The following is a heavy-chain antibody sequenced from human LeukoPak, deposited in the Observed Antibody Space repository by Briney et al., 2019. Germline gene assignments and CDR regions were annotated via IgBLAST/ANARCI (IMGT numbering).Heavy chain of an antibody. D-gene: IGHD3-10*01. CDR3: AISGSKSSSTRRYYYMDV. CDR1: GGTFSSYA. Sequence: ASVKVSCKASGGTFSSYAISWVRQAPGQGLEWMGGIIPIFGTANYAQKFQGRVTITTDESTSTAYMELSSLRSEDTAVYYCAISGSKSSSTRRYYYMDVWGKGTTVTVSS. J-gene: IGHJ6*03. V-gene: IGHV1-69*05. CDR2: IIPIFGTA.